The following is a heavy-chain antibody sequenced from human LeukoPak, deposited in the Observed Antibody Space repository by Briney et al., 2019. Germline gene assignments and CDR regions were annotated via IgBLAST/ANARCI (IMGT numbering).Heavy chain of an antibody. CDR2: IYHSGST. Sequence: SGTLSLTCAVSGGSISSSNWWSWVRPPPGKGLEWIGEIYHSGSTNYNPSLKSRVTISVDKSKNQFSLKLSSVTAADTAVYYCARDPYRSSWYRDYFDYWGQGTLVTVSS. V-gene: IGHV4-4*02. J-gene: IGHJ4*02. D-gene: IGHD6-13*01. CDR3: ARDPYRSSWYRDYFDY. CDR1: GGSISSSNW.